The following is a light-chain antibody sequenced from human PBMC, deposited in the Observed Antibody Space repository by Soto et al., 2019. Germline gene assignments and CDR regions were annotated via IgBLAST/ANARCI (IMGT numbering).Light chain of an antibody. CDR3: ASFVRSQDPCVV. CDR2: EVY. Sequence: QSALTQPPSASGSPGQSVTISCSGTSTDIGGYDFVSWYQQQPGKAPRLLIYEVYKRPAGVPDRFSGSKSGNTASLTVSGLQDEDEADYYCASFVRSQDPCVVFGGGTKVTVL. V-gene: IGLV2-8*01. J-gene: IGLJ2*01. CDR1: STDIGGYDF.